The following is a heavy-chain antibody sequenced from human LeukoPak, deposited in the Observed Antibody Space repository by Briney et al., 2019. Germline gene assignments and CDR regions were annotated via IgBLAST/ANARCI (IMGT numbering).Heavy chain of an antibody. Sequence: ASVKVSCKASGYTFTGYYMHWVRQAPGQGLEWMGWINPNSGGTNYAQKFQGRVTMTRDTSISTAYMELSRLRSDDTAVYYCAREVSYGSGISSFDYWGQGTLVTVSS. J-gene: IGHJ4*02. CDR1: GYTFTGYY. D-gene: IGHD3-10*01. V-gene: IGHV1-2*02. CDR3: AREVSYGSGISSFDY. CDR2: INPNSGGT.